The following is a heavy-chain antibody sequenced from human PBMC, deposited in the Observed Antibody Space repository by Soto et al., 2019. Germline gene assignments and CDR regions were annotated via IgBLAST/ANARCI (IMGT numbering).Heavy chain of an antibody. CDR2: ISGYNAKT. Sequence: QVQLVQSGAEVKQPGASVKVSCKTSGYLFNSYGLSWVRQAPGQGLEWMGWISGYNAKTTYEQKFQGRVIMTIDTSTSTAYMELRSLRFDDTAVYYCARDETYSSYYFDYGGQGTLVTVSS. J-gene: IGHJ4*02. CDR3: ARDETYSSYYFDY. D-gene: IGHD4-4*01. V-gene: IGHV1-18*04. CDR1: GYLFNSYG.